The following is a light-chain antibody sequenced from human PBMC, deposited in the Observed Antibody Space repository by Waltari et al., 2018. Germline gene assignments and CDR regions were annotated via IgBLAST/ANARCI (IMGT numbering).Light chain of an antibody. CDR2: DLS. V-gene: IGLV2-23*02. Sequence: QSALTQPASVSGSPGQSIPISCTGTISDVGAYNSVSSFQQHPGKAPQLMLYDLSKRPSGVSNRFSGSKSGNTASLTISGLQAEDEADYNCCSYAGRSTVVFGGGTKLTVL. CDR3: CSYAGRSTVV. J-gene: IGLJ2*01. CDR1: ISDVGAYNS.